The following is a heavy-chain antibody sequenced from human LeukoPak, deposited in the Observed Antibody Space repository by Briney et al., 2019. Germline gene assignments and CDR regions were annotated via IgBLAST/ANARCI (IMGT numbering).Heavy chain of an antibody. V-gene: IGHV4-34*01. J-gene: IGHJ5*02. CDR2: INHSGST. CDR3: ARGRRKAEGYDFWSGYPKGWFDP. D-gene: IGHD3-3*01. Sequence: PSETLSLTCAVYGGSFSGYYWSWIRQPPGKGLEWIGVINHSGSTNYNPSLKSRVTISVDTSKNQFSLKLSSVTAADTAVYYCARGRRKAEGYDFWSGYPKGWFDPWGQGTLVTVSS. CDR1: GGSFSGYY.